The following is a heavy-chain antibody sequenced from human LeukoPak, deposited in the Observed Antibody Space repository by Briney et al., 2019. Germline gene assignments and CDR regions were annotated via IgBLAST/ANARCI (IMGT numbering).Heavy chain of an antibody. CDR1: GGSISSAGYY. CDR3: ARHPRLYDAFDI. Sequence: SETLSLTCTVSGGSISSAGYYWSWIRQPPGKGLEWIGYIYYSGSTNYNPSLKSRVTISVDTSKNQFSLKLSSVTAADTAVYYCARHPRLYDAFDIWGQGTMVTVSS. CDR2: IYYSGST. V-gene: IGHV4-61*08. J-gene: IGHJ3*02.